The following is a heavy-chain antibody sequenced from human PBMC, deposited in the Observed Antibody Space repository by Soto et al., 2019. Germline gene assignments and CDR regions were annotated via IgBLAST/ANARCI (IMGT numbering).Heavy chain of an antibody. CDR3: ARDLVWTEYSGSYVRFDY. D-gene: IGHD1-26*01. CDR1: GFTFSSYS. CDR2: ISSSSSYI. V-gene: IGHV3-21*01. Sequence: GGSLRLSCAASGFTFSSYSMNWVRQAPGKGLEWVSSISSSSSYIYYADSVKGRFTISRDNAKNSLYLQMNSLRAEDTAVYYCARDLVWTEYSGSYVRFDYWGQGTLVTVSS. J-gene: IGHJ4*02.